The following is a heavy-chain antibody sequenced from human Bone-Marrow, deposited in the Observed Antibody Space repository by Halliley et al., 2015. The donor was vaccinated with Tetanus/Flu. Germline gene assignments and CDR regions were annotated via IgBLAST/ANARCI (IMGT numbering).Heavy chain of an antibody. V-gene: IGHV3-53*01. D-gene: IGHD3-10*01. CDR3: ARDYGSDRTGYYGLDV. CDR2: VHSGGAT. J-gene: IGHJ6*02. Sequence: SVVHSGGATFYADSVRGRFPISRDNSKNTLYLQMNSRRVDDTAMYYCARDYGSDRTGYYGLDVWGQGATVTVSS.